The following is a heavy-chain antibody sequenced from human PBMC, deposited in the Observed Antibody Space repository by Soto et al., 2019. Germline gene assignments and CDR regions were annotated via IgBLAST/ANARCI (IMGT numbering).Heavy chain of an antibody. V-gene: IGHV4-59*01. CDR3: ARGRTVGGLFDY. CDR2: FYYSGST. CDR1: DGSMSNYY. J-gene: IGHJ4*02. D-gene: IGHD4-17*01. Sequence: QVQLQESGPGLVKPSETLSLSYTFSDGSMSNYYWNWIRQPPGKGLEWIGYFYYSGSTNYNTPLNSRVTISIDTSKNLFSLNLNAVTAADTAVYVCARGRTVGGLFDYWGQGTLVTVSS.